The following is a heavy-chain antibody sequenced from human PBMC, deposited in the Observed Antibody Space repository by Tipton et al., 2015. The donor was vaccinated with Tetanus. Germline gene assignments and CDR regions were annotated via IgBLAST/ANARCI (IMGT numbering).Heavy chain of an antibody. Sequence: SLRLSCVASGFIVSSHYMSWVRQAPGKSLEWVSVMYSGGDTYYVDSVKGRFTISRDNSKNTLSLQMNSLRGEDTAVYYCAKALGSSAWYGTWGQGTLVTVSS. J-gene: IGHJ5*02. CDR1: GFIVSSHY. CDR3: AKALGSSAWYGT. CDR2: MYSGGDT. V-gene: IGHV3-53*01. D-gene: IGHD6-13*01.